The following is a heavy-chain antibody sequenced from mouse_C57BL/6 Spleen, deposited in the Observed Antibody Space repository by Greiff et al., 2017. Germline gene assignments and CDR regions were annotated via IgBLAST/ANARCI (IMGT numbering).Heavy chain of an antibody. CDR1: GYTFTSYW. J-gene: IGHJ3*01. CDR3: ARAGYGNYGGFAY. V-gene: IGHV1-61*01. Sequence: QVQLQQPGAELVRPGSSVKLSCKASGYTFTSYWMDWVKQRPGQGLEWIGNIYPSDSDTHYNQKFKDKATLPVDKSSSTAYMQLSSLTSEDSAVYYCARAGYGNYGGFAYWGQGTLVTVSA. CDR2: IYPSDSDT. D-gene: IGHD2-10*02.